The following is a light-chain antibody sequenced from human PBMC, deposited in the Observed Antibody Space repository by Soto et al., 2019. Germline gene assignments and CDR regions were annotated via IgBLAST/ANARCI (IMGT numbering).Light chain of an antibody. Sequence: IQLTQYPSSLSASVGDRVTLTCRASQGITSYLAWYQQKPGKAPELLIYGASTLQSGVPSRFSGSGSGTDFTLTISSLQPEDFATYYCQQLNDYPITFGQGTRLEIK. CDR1: QGITSY. CDR2: GAS. J-gene: IGKJ5*01. CDR3: QQLNDYPIT. V-gene: IGKV1-9*01.